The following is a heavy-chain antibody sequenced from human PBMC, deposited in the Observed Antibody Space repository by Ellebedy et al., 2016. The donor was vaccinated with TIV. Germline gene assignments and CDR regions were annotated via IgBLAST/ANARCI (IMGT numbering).Heavy chain of an antibody. V-gene: IGHV3-33*01. CDR2: IWYDGSNK. CDR1: GFTFSSYG. CDR3: ARGEGDFWSGPNWFDP. Sequence: PGGSLRLSCAASGFTFSSYGMHRVRQAPGKGLEWVAVIWYDGSNKYYADSVKGRFTISRDNSKNTLYLQMNSLRAEDTAVYYCARGEGDFWSGPNWFDPWGQGTLVTVSS. D-gene: IGHD3-3*01. J-gene: IGHJ5*02.